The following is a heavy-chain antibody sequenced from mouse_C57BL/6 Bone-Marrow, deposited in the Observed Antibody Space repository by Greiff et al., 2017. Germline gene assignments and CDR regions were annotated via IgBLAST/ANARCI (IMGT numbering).Heavy chain of an antibody. J-gene: IGHJ1*03. CDR1: GYTFTNYW. D-gene: IGHD2-3*01. Sequence: QVQLKESGAELVRPGTSVKMSCKASGYTFTNYWIGWAKQRPGHGLEWIGDIYPGGGYTNYNEKFKGKATLTADKSSSTAYMQVSSLTSEDSAIYCCGRSREDDGKYGDFDVWGRGTAVSVAS. CDR3: GRSREDDGKYGDFDV. CDR2: IYPGGGYT. V-gene: IGHV1-63*01.